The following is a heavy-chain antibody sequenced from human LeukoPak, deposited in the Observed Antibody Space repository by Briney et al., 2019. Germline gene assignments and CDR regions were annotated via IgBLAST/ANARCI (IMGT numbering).Heavy chain of an antibody. CDR3: ARDLSATYYFDF. V-gene: IGHV3-48*02. CDR2: ISSSSSTI. D-gene: IGHD6-25*01. Sequence: AGGPLRLSCAASGFTFNLYSMNWVRQAPGKGLEWVSYISSSSSTIYYADSVKGRFTISRDNAKNSLCLQMNSLRDEDTAVYYCARDLSATYYFDFWGQGTPVTVSS. J-gene: IGHJ4*02. CDR1: GFTFNLYS.